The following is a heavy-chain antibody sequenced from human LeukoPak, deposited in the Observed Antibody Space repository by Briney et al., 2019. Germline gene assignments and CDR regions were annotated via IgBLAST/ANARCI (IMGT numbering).Heavy chain of an antibody. Sequence: GGSLRLSCAVSGITLSNYGMTWVRQAPGKGLEWVAGISDTGGRTNYADSVKGRFTISRDNPKNTLYLQMNSLRAGDTAVYFYAKRGVVIRVILVGFHKEAYYFDSWGQGALVTVSS. CDR1: GITLSNYG. D-gene: IGHD3-22*01. CDR2: ISDTGGRT. CDR3: AKRGVVIRVILVGFHKEAYYFDS. J-gene: IGHJ4*02. V-gene: IGHV3-23*01.